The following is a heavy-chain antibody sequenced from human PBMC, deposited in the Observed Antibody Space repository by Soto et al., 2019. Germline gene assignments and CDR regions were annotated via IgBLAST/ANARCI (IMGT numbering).Heavy chain of an antibody. CDR1: GGSVIGGYF. CDR3: ARPFSWGHDAFDV. J-gene: IGHJ3*01. Sequence: QMQLQQSGPGLVKTSETLSLTCTVSGGSVIGGYFWTWIRQHPTRGLEWIGYLYYDGRTSYNPSLQSRVSISVDTSEGHFSLHLSSVTPADTAVYYCARPFSWGHDAFDVWGQGTVISVSS. D-gene: IGHD7-27*01. V-gene: IGHV4-31*03. CDR2: LYYDGRT.